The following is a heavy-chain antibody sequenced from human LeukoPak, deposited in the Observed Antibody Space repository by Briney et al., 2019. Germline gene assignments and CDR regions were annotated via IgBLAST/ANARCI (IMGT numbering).Heavy chain of an antibody. D-gene: IGHD2-15*01. Sequence: GGSLRLSCAASGFTFNSYAMSWVRQAPGKGLEWVSGISSSGFSTFYADSVKGRFTISRDNSKNTLYLQMNSLRAEDTAVYFCARDSLFCTGGSCYSNYFDYWGQGTLVTVSS. J-gene: IGHJ4*02. CDR1: GFTFNSYA. V-gene: IGHV3-23*01. CDR3: ARDSLFCTGGSCYSNYFDY. CDR2: ISSSGFST.